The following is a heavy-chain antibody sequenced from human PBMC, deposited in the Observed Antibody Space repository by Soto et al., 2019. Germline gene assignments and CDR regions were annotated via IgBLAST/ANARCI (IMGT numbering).Heavy chain of an antibody. CDR1: GFTLGYAW. D-gene: IGHD3-10*01. CDR3: TTTYGSGP. V-gene: IGHV3-15*01. CDR2: IKSKTAGGTA. J-gene: IGHJ5*02. Sequence: PGGSLRLSCAASGFTLGYAWKTWVRQAPGKGPEWVGRIKSKTAGGTADYAAPVKGRFTISRDDSGNTLYLQMNSMKPEDTAVVYWTTTYGSGPWGQGTLVTVSS.